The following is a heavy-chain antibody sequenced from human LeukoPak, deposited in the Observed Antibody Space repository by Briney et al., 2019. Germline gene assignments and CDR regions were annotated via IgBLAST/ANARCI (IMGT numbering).Heavy chain of an antibody. Sequence: PSETLSLTCTVSGGSISSYYWSWIRQPPGKGLEWIGYIYYSGSTNYNPSLKSRVTMSVDTPKNQFSLKLTSATAADTAVYYCARGGGNGGGWVGHYYYMDVWGKGTTVTVS. CDR2: IYYSGST. CDR3: ARGGGNGGGWVGHYYYMDV. D-gene: IGHD4-23*01. J-gene: IGHJ6*03. CDR1: GGSISSYY. V-gene: IGHV4-59*08.